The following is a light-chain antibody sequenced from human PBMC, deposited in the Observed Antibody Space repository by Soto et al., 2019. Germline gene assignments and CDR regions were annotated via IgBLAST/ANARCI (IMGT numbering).Light chain of an antibody. Sequence: VLTQPPSASGSPGQSVTISCTGANSDVGSYNFVSWYQQHPGRAPKLLIYEVSKRPSGVPDRFSGSKSGNTASLTVSGLQAEDEADYYCSSYAGTNTRYLFGSGTKVTVL. J-gene: IGLJ1*01. V-gene: IGLV2-8*01. CDR3: SSYAGTNTRYL. CDR1: NSDVGSYNF. CDR2: EVS.